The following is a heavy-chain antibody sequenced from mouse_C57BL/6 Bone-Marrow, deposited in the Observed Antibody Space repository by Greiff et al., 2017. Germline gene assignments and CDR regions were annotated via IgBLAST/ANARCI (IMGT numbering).Heavy chain of an antibody. CDR2: IYPRSGNT. CDR3: ARGLPTWFAY. D-gene: IGHD2-2*01. J-gene: IGHJ3*01. Sequence: QVQLQQSGAELARPGASVKLFCKASGYTFTSYGISWVKQRTGQGLEWIGEIYPRSGNTYYNEKFKGKATLTADKSSSTAYMELRSLTSEDSAVYFCARGLPTWFAYWGQGTLVTVSA. CDR1: GYTFTSYG. V-gene: IGHV1-81*01.